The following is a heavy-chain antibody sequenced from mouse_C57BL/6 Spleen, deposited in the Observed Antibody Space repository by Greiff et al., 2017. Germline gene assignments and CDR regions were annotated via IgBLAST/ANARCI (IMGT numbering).Heavy chain of an antibody. CDR1: GYTFTSYW. D-gene: IGHD3-2*02. CDR2: INPSNGGT. Sequence: QVQLQQPGTELVKPGASVKLSCKASGYTFTSYWMHWVKQRPGQGLEWIGNINPSNGGTNYNEKFKSKATLTVDKSSSTAYMQLSSLTAKDSAVYYCARSDSSGYSACFAYWGQVTLVTVSA. V-gene: IGHV1-53*01. J-gene: IGHJ3*01. CDR3: ARSDSSGYSACFAY.